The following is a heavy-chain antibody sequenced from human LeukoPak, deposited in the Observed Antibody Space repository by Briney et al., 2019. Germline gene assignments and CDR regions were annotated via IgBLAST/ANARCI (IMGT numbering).Heavy chain of an antibody. D-gene: IGHD5-12*01. CDR3: ARGVSGYDSYYYYYYMDV. V-gene: IGHV4-4*07. CDR2: IYTSGST. CDR1: GGSISSYY. Sequence: SETLSPTCTVSGGSISSYYWSWIRQPAGKGLEWIGRIYTSGSTNYNPSLKSRVTMSVDTSKNQFSLKLSSVTAADTALYYCARGVSGYDSYYYYYYMDVWGKGTSVTVSS. J-gene: IGHJ6*03.